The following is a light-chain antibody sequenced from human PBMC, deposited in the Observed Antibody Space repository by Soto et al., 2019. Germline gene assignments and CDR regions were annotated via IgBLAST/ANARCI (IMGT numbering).Light chain of an antibody. Sequence: DIQMTQSPSSLSASVGDRVTISCRASQGITNYFAWYQQKPGKDPKLLIYAASTLQSGVPSRFSGSGSGTDFTLTISSLQPEDIATYYCQKHNSAPLTFGQGTRLEIK. CDR2: AAS. V-gene: IGKV1-27*01. CDR3: QKHNSAPLT. J-gene: IGKJ5*01. CDR1: QGITNY.